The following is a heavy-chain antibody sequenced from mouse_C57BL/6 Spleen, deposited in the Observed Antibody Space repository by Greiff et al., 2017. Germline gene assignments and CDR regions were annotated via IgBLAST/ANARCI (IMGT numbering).Heavy chain of an antibody. V-gene: IGHV1-85*01. CDR1: GYTFTSYD. D-gene: IGHD1-1*01. CDR2: IYPRDGST. J-gene: IGHJ4*01. CDR3: ARGDYGSTYYAMDY. Sequence: VQLQQSGPELVKPGASVKLSCKASGYTFTSYDINWVKQRPGQGLEWIGWIYPRDGSTKYNEKFKGKATLTVDTSSSTAYMELHSLTSEDSAVYFCARGDYGSTYYAMDYWGQGTSVTVSS.